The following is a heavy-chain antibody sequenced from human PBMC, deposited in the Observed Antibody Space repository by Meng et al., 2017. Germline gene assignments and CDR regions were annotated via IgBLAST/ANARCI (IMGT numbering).Heavy chain of an antibody. CDR2: IYHSGST. CDR1: GPDQQEKL. D-gene: IGHD6-13*01. Sequence: EEGPGLGGALGALVPHLPCPGGPDQQEKLVWLGPPAPGKGLEWIGEIYHSGSTNYNPSLKSRVTISVDKSKNQFSLKLSSVTAADTAVYYCARLIAAAVRVEGNWFDPWGQGTLVTVSS. J-gene: IGHJ5*02. V-gene: IGHV4-4*02. CDR3: ARLIAAAVRVEGNWFDP.